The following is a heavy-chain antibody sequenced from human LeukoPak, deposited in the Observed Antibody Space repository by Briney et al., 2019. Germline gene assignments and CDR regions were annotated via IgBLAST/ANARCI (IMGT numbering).Heavy chain of an antibody. V-gene: IGHV1-69*13. J-gene: IGHJ4*02. CDR3: ARRGYDYGDYYFDY. Sequence: SVTVSCKASGGTFSSYAISWVRQAPGQGLEWMGGIIPIFGTANYAQKFQGRVTITADESTSTAYMELSSLRSEDTAVYYCARRGYDYGDYYFDYWGQGTLVTVSS. D-gene: IGHD4-17*01. CDR2: IIPIFGTA. CDR1: GGTFSSYA.